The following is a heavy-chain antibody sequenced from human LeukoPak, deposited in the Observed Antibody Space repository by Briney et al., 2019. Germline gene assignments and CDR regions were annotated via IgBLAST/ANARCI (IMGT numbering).Heavy chain of an antibody. Sequence: ASVKVSCKASGYTFTNFAMNWVRQAPGQGLEWMGWINTNTKNPSYAQGFTGRFVFSLDTSVSTAYLQISSLKAEDTAVYYCARELWGWYHYYYGMDVWGQGTTVTVSS. CDR1: GYTFTNFA. J-gene: IGHJ6*02. D-gene: IGHD3-16*01. CDR3: ARELWGWYHYYYGMDV. V-gene: IGHV7-4-1*02. CDR2: INTNTKNP.